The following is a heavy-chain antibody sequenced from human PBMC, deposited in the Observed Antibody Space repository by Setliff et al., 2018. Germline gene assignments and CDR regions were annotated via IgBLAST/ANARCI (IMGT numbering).Heavy chain of an antibody. CDR3: AGPFDVGPYPRPIDGLDL. Sequence: GASVQVSCKASGSIFRDYYIHWVRQAPGQGLEWMGWINPNSGGREYAEAFQGRVTMTGDTSIRTAFMELSGLTSDDTAVYYCAGPFDVGPYPRPIDGLDLWGQGTRVTVSS. V-gene: IGHV1-2*02. CDR2: INPNSGGR. J-gene: IGHJ3*01. CDR1: GSIFRDYY. D-gene: IGHD3-9*01.